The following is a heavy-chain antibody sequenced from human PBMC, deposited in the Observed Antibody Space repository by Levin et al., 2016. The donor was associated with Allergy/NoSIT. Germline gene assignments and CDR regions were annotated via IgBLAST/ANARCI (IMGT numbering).Heavy chain of an antibody. CDR3: ARDYCSSTSCFPDY. Sequence: GGSLRLSCAASGFTFSSYAMHWVRQAPGKGLEWVAIISYDGSIEYNADSVKGRFTISRDNSKNALYLQMNSLRAEDTAVYYCARDYCSSTSCFPDYWGQGTLVTVSS. CDR1: GFTFSSYA. D-gene: IGHD2-2*01. CDR2: ISYDGSIE. V-gene: IGHV3-30-3*01. J-gene: IGHJ4*02.